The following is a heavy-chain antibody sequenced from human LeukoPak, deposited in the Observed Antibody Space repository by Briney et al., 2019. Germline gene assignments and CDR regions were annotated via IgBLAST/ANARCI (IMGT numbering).Heavy chain of an antibody. CDR3: ARRGEGLTTAYWAD. CDR2: ISGSGGST. CDR1: GFTFSSYA. V-gene: IGHV3-23*01. J-gene: IGHJ4*02. D-gene: IGHD2-21*01. Sequence: GGSLRLSCAASGFTFSSYAMSWVRQAPGKGLEWVSAISGSGGSTYYADSVKGRFTISRDNSKNTLYLQMNSLRAEDTAVYYCARRGEGLTTAYWADWGQGTLVTVSS.